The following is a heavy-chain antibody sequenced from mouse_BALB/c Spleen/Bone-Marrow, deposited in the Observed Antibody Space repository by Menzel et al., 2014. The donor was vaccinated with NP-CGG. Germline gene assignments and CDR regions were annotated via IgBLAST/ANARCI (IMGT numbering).Heavy chain of an antibody. CDR2: IHPNSGNT. D-gene: IGHD4-1*01. Sequence: QVQLKESGSVLVRPGASVKLSCKASGYTFTSSWMHWAKQRPGQGLEWIGEIHPNSGNTNYNEKFKGKATLTVDTSSSTACVDLSSLTSEDSAVYYCARELGRGYYFDYWGQGTTLTVSS. J-gene: IGHJ2*01. CDR3: ARELGRGYYFDY. CDR1: GYTFTSSW. V-gene: IGHV1S130*01.